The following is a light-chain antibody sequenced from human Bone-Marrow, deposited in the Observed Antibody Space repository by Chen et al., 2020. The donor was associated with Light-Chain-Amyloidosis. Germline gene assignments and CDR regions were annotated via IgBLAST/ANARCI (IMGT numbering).Light chain of an antibody. Sequence: QLVLTQSPSASASLGAAVKLTCTLSSGHTTDAIAWHQQQPGKGPRYLMKVTREGTHSRGVGIPDRFSGSSFGAARYLPISSLQSEDEADYYCQTWGTGGVFGGGTKLTVL. V-gene: IGLV4-69*01. CDR3: QTWGTGGV. CDR1: SGHTTDA. J-gene: IGLJ3*02. CDR2: VTREGTH.